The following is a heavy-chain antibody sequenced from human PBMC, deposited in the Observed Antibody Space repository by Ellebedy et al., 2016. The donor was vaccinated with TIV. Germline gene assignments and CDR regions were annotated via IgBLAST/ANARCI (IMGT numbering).Heavy chain of an antibody. CDR2: ITYDGRT. V-gene: IGHV4-4*02. J-gene: IGHJ5*02. Sequence: MPSETLSLTCAVSGDSISSSNWWNWFRQTPGKVLEWIGYITYDGRTNYNPSLKSRLTISLDTSKNQFSLKLTSVTAADTAIYFCARDRRELELRGLDPWGQGTLVSVSS. CDR1: GDSISSSNW. D-gene: IGHD1-7*01. CDR3: ARDRRELELRGLDP.